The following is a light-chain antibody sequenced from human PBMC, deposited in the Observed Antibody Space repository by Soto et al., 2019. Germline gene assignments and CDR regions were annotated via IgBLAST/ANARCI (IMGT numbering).Light chain of an antibody. J-gene: IGLJ2*01. CDR2: DVS. CDR3: SSYTSSSTVV. V-gene: IGLV2-14*01. Sequence: QSVLTQPASVSGSPGQWITISCTGTSSDVGGYNYVSWYQQHPGKAPKLMIYDVSNRPSGVSNRFSGSKSGNTASLTISGRQAEDEADYYCSSYTSSSTVVFGGGTKLTVL. CDR1: SSDVGGYNY.